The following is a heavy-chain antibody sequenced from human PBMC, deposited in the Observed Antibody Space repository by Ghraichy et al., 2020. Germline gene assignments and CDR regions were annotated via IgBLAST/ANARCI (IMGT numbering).Heavy chain of an antibody. Sequence: SETLSLTCTVSGGSISSSSYYWGWIRQPPGKGLEWIGSIYYSGSTYYNPSLKSRVTLSVDTSKNQFSLKLSSVTAADTAVYYCARPSYYYDSSGSSSWYFDLWGRGTLVTVSS. CDR1: GGSISSSSYY. CDR3: ARPSYYYDSSGSSSWYFDL. CDR2: IYYSGST. V-gene: IGHV4-39*01. J-gene: IGHJ2*01. D-gene: IGHD3-22*01.